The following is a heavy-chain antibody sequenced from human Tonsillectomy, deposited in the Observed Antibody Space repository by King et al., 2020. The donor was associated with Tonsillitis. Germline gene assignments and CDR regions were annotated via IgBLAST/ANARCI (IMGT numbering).Heavy chain of an antibody. CDR1: SGAISSASYY. D-gene: IGHD6-19*01. CDR2: GYYSGST. V-gene: IGHV4-39*01. Sequence: QLQESGPGLVKPSETLSLTCTVSSGAISSASYYWGWIRLPPGMGLEWCGRGYYSGSTYYNPTLKSRVTISVDTPKNQFSLKLSSVTAADTAVYYCARIQWLANYYYYYMDVWGKGTTVTVSS. CDR3: ARIQWLANYYYYYMDV. J-gene: IGHJ6*03.